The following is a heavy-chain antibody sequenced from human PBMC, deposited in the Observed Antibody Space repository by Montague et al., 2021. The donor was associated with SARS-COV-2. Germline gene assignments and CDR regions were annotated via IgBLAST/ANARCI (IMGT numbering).Heavy chain of an antibody. CDR3: ARDWGSGDVLRYFDWFTLKARDY. CDR1: GFTFSSYW. D-gene: IGHD3-9*01. Sequence: SLRLSCAASGFTFSSYWMSWVRQAPGKGLEWVANIKQDGSEKYYXXSLKGRFTISRDNAKNSLYLQMNGLRAEDTAVYYCARDWGSGDVLRYFDWFTLKARDYWGQGTLVTVSS. CDR2: IKQDGSEK. V-gene: IGHV3-7*01. J-gene: IGHJ4*02.